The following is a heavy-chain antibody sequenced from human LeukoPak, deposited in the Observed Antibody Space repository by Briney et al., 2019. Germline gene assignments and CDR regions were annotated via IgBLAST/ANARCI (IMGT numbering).Heavy chain of an antibody. CDR3: AKDRVGLRYSNRDGTSAFDI. V-gene: IGHV4-59*13. D-gene: IGHD4-11*01. CDR1: GGSICCYH. CDR2: FYYRGNT. Sequence: SETLSLTCSVSGGSICCYHGSWIRQPPGRGLEGIGHFYYRGNTNYNPPVQSQVNMSVNTTNNPFTLKLSSVTAADTAVYYGAKDRVGLRYSNRDGTSAFDIWGQGTMVTVSS. J-gene: IGHJ3*02.